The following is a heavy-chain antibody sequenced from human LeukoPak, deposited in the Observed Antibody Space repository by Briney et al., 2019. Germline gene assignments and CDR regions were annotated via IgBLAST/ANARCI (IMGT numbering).Heavy chain of an antibody. CDR1: GGSISSGGYY. D-gene: IGHD2-2*03. V-gene: IGHV4-31*03. J-gene: IGHJ6*04. CDR2: IYYSGST. CDR3: ARGGYCSSTSCYRQLDV. Sequence: SETLSLTCTVSGGSISSGGYYWSWIRQHPGKGLEWIGYIYYSGSTYYNPSLKSRVTISVDTFKNQFSLKLSSVTAADTAVYYCARGGYCSSTSCYRQLDVWGKGTTVTVSS.